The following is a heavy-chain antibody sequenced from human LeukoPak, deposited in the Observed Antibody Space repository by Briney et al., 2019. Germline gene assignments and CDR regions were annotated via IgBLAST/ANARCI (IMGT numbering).Heavy chain of an antibody. Sequence: GSSVKVSCTASGGTFSSYAIIWVRQAPGQGLEWMGRIIPIFGIANYAQKFQGRVTITADKSTSTAYMELSSLRSEDTAVYYCARAYCTNGVCYTPGAFDIWGQGTMVTVSS. CDR1: GGTFSSYA. CDR3: ARAYCTNGVCYTPGAFDI. V-gene: IGHV1-69*04. D-gene: IGHD2-8*01. J-gene: IGHJ3*02. CDR2: IIPIFGIA.